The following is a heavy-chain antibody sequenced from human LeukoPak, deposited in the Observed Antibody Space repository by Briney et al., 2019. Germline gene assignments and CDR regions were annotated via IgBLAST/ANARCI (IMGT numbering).Heavy chain of an antibody. D-gene: IGHD3-22*01. CDR1: GFTFSSYG. V-gene: IGHV3-33*01. CDR2: IWYDGSNK. Sequence: PGGSLGLSCAASGFTFSSYGMHWVRQAPGKGLEWVAVIWYDGSNKYYADSVKGRFTISRDNSKNTLYLQMNSLRAEDAAVYYCARVLLPLYGMDVWGQGTTVTVSS. CDR3: ARVLLPLYGMDV. J-gene: IGHJ6*02.